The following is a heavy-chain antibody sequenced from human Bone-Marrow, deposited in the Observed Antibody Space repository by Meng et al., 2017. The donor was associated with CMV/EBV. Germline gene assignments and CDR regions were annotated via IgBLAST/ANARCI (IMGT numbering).Heavy chain of an antibody. CDR2: INPNSGGT. D-gene: IGHD3-22*01. CDR1: GGTFSSCT. V-gene: IGHV1-2*02. Sequence: SVKVSCKASGGTFSSCTISWVRQAPGQGLDWMGWINPNSGGTHYAQKFQGRVTKTRDTSISTAYMELSRLSSDDTAVYYCAREKEASYYYDSSGYYWGKTQRAFDIWGQGTMVTVSS. CDR3: AREKEASYYYDSSGYYWGKTQRAFDI. J-gene: IGHJ3*02.